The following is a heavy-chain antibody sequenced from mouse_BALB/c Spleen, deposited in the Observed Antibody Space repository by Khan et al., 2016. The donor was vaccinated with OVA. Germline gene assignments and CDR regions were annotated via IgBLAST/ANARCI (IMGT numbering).Heavy chain of an antibody. CDR3: ASHLTGSFAY. CDR2: TSSDGYYT. D-gene: IGHD4-1*01. CDR1: GFTFSAYG. Sequence: MELVESGGDLVRPGGSLKLSCAASGFTFSAYGMSWVRQSPDKRLEWVATTSSDGYYTYYPDSVKGRFIISRDNAKNTLYLQMRSLKSEDTAMYYCASHLTGSFAYWGKGTLVTVSA. V-gene: IGHV5-6*01. J-gene: IGHJ3*01.